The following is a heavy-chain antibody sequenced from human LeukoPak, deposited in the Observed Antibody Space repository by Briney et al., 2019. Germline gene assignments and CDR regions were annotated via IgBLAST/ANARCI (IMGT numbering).Heavy chain of an antibody. CDR3: ARDYTMVRVGGAFDI. CDR1: GFTFSSYD. Sequence: GGSLRLSCAASGFTFSSYDMTWVRQAPGRGLEWVSSIRPSGDNTYYGDSVKGRFTISRDNAKNSLYLQMNSLRAEDTAVYYCARDYTMVRVGGAFDIWGQGTMVTVSS. CDR2: IRPSGDNT. D-gene: IGHD3-10*01. V-gene: IGHV3-21*01. J-gene: IGHJ3*02.